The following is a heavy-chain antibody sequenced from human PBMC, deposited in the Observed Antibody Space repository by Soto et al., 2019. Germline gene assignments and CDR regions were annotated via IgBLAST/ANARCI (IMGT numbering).Heavy chain of an antibody. CDR2: HHSDST. J-gene: IGHJ4*02. V-gene: IGHV4-4*09. Sequence: QVQLQESGPGLVKPSETLSLTCTVSGGSIRGQHWSWIRQPPGKGLEWIGHHSDSTNYNPSLKSRITISTDPSKNQFSRKLSSVTAADTAVYYCATYTVGEGGRGYWGQGTLVTVSS. CDR3: ATYTVGEGGRGY. D-gene: IGHD3-16*01. CDR1: GGSIRGQH.